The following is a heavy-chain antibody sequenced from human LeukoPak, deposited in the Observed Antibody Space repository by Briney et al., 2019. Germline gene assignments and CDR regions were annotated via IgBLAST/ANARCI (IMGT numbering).Heavy chain of an antibody. CDR2: IKQDGSEK. CDR1: GFTFSSYW. J-gene: IGHJ6*02. CDR3: ARDRPTPYYDFWSGYYISQYYYYGMDV. V-gene: IGHV3-7*01. Sequence: GGSLRLSCAASGFTFSSYWMSWVRQAPGKGLEWVAYIKQDGSEKYYVDSVKGRFTISRDNAKNSLYLQMNSLRAEDTAVYYCARDRPTPYYDFWSGYYISQYYYYGMDVWGQGTTVTVSS. D-gene: IGHD3-3*01.